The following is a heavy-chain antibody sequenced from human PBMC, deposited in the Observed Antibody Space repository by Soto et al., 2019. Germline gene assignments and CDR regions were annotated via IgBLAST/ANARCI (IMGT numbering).Heavy chain of an antibody. CDR1: VWSITNSNW. J-gene: IGHJ5*01. Sequence: SEPLSLTCTVSVWSITNSNWGTWVRLHRAKGLECIGDIYHAGSTKYNPSLERRVTISLDTSKNQFSLTLSAVTAADTAMYYCSTRAYDTNGYYRFDPWGQGTLVTVSS. D-gene: IGHD3-22*01. V-gene: IGHV4-4*02. CDR2: IYHAGST. CDR3: STRAYDTNGYYRFDP.